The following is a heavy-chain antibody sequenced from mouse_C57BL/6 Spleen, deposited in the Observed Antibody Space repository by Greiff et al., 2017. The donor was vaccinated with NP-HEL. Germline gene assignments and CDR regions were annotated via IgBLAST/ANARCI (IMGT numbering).Heavy chain of an antibody. Sequence: EVKLVESEGGLVQPGSSMKLSCTASGFTFSDYYMAWVRQVPEKGLEWVANINYDGSSTYYLDSLKSRFIISRDNAKNILYLQMSSLKSEDTATYYCARDPYYYYAYWYFDVWGTGTTVTVSS. CDR3: ARDPYYYYAYWYFDV. J-gene: IGHJ1*03. V-gene: IGHV5-16*01. CDR2: INYDGSST. CDR1: GFTFSDYY. D-gene: IGHD2-4*01.